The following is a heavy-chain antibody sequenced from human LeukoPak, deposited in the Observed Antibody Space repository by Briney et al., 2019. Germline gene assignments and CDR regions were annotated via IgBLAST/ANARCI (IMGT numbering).Heavy chain of an antibody. CDR1: GYTFTNYG. D-gene: IGHD3-9*01. CDR2: ISAYNGNT. CDR3: ASGPERYFDWLCSG. V-gene: IGHV1-18*01. J-gene: IGHJ4*02. Sequence: EASVKVSCKGSGYTFTNYGISWVRQAPGQGLEWMGWISAYNGNTYYAQMLQGRVTMTTDTSTSTAYMELRSLRSDDTAVYYCASGPERYFDWLCSGWGQGTLVTVSS.